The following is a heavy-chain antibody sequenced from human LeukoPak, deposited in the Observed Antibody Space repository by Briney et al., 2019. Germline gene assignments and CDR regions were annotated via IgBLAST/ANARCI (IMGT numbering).Heavy chain of an antibody. Sequence: GGSLRLSCAASGFTVSSNYMSWVRQAPGKGLELVSVIYSGGSTYYADSVKGRFTISRHNSKNTLYLQMNSLRAEDTAVYYCARGPDYGDYQYYFDYWGQGTLVTVSS. CDR2: IYSGGST. J-gene: IGHJ4*02. V-gene: IGHV3-53*04. D-gene: IGHD4-17*01. CDR1: GFTVSSNY. CDR3: ARGPDYGDYQYYFDY.